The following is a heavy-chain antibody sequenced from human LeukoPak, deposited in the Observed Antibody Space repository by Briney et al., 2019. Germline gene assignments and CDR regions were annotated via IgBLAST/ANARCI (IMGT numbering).Heavy chain of an antibody. D-gene: IGHD3-10*01. V-gene: IGHV3-30*02. Sequence: GGSLRLSCAASGFTFSGYGMHWVRQAPGKGLEWVAFIWYDGSKKYYADSVKGRFTISRDNSKNTLYLQMNSLRAEDTAVYYCANPGVGVNAFDIWGQGTMVTVSS. J-gene: IGHJ3*02. CDR1: GFTFSGYG. CDR2: IWYDGSKK. CDR3: ANPGVGVNAFDI.